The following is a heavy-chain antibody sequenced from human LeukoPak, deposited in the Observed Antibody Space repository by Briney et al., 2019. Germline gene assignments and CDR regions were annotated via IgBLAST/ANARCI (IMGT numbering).Heavy chain of an antibody. CDR2: INHSGST. Sequence: PSETLSLTCTVSGGSISSYYWSWIRQPPGKGLEWIGEINHSGSTNYNPFLKSRVTISVDTSKNQFSLKLSSVTAADTAVYYCARVGYSSSPDYWGQGTLVTVSS. V-gene: IGHV4-34*01. J-gene: IGHJ4*02. CDR1: GGSISSYY. CDR3: ARVGYSSSPDY. D-gene: IGHD6-6*01.